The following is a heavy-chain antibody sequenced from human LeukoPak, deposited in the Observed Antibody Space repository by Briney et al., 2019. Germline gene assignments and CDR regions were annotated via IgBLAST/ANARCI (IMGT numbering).Heavy chain of an antibody. CDR2: ISAYNGNT. J-gene: IGHJ4*02. CDR3: ARARRIVASYFDY. D-gene: IGHD5-12*01. V-gene: IGHV1-18*01. CDR1: GYTFTSYG. Sequence: GASVKVSCKASGYTFTSYGISWVRQAPGQGLEWMGWISAYNGNTNYAQKLQGRVTMTTDTSTSTAYVELRSLRSDDTAVYYCARARRIVASYFDYWGQGTLVTVSS.